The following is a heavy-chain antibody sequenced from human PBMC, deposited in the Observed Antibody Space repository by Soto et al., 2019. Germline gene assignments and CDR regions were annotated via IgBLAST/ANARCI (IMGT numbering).Heavy chain of an antibody. CDR2: IYYSGST. V-gene: IGHV4-39*01. Sequence: SETLSLTCTVSGCSISSSSYYWGWIRQPPGKGLEWIGSIYYSGSTYYNPSLKSRVTISADTSKNQFSLKLSSVTAADTAVYYCARLMVRGVLLHYYYMDVWGKGTTVTVSS. J-gene: IGHJ6*03. D-gene: IGHD3-10*01. CDR3: ARLMVRGVLLHYYYMDV. CDR1: GCSISSSSYY.